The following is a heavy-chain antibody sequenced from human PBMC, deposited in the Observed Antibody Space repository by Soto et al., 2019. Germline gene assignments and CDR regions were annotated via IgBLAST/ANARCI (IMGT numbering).Heavy chain of an antibody. CDR3: ARDASNYYDSSGYYYYGMDV. Sequence: GSVKVSCKASGYTFTGYYMHWVRQAPGQGLEWMGWINPNSGGTNYAQKFQGWVTMTRDTSISTAYMELSRLRSDDTAVYYCARDASNYYDSSGYYYYGMDVWGQGTTVTVSS. J-gene: IGHJ6*02. CDR2: INPNSGGT. CDR1: GYTFTGYY. V-gene: IGHV1-2*04. D-gene: IGHD3-22*01.